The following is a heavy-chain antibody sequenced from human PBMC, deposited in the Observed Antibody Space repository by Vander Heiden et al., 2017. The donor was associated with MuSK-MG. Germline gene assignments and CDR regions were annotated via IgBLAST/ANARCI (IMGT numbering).Heavy chain of an antibody. CDR2: IDPSDSYT. D-gene: IGHD3-22*01. CDR3: ARTTRYYDSSGYYPLGMDV. Sequence: EVQLVQSGAEVKKPGEALRISCKGSGYSFTSYWISWVRQMPGKGLEWMGRIDPSDSYTNYSPSFQGHVTISADKSISTAYLQWSSLKASDTAMYYCARTTRYYDSSGYYPLGMDVWGQGTTVTVSS. CDR1: GYSFTSYW. J-gene: IGHJ6*02. V-gene: IGHV5-10-1*03.